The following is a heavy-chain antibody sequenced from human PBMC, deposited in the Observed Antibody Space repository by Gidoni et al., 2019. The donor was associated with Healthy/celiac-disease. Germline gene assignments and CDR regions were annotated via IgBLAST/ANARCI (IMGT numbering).Heavy chain of an antibody. D-gene: IGHD6-19*01. Sequence: QVQLQESGPGLVKPSGTLSPTCPVSGGSSSSSNWWTWVRQPPGKGLEWIGEIDHRGSTNYNPSLKSRVTISVDKSKNQFSLKLSSVTAADTAVYYCARESIAVAGCFDYWGQGTLVTVSS. CDR3: ARESIAVAGCFDY. CDR2: IDHRGST. J-gene: IGHJ4*02. CDR1: GGSSSSSNW. V-gene: IGHV4-4*02.